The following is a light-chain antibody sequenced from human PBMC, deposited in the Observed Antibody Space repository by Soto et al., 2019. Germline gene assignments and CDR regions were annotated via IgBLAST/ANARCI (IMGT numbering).Light chain of an antibody. CDR1: QSISSY. V-gene: IGKV1-39*01. Sequence: MTXSXSSXXASVXXXXXXXXXSSQSISSYLNWYQQKPGKAPKLLIYAASSLQSGVPSRFSGSGSGTDFTLTISSLQPEDFATYYCQQSYSTPLTFGGGTK. CDR3: QQSYSTPLT. CDR2: AAS. J-gene: IGKJ4*01.